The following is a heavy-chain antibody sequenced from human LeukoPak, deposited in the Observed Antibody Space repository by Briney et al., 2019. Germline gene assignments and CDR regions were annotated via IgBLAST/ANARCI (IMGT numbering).Heavy chain of an antibody. D-gene: IGHD3-3*01. CDR3: ARSPLLRFLEWPEAEYYFDY. CDR2: IIPILGIA. V-gene: IGHV1-69*04. J-gene: IGHJ4*02. Sequence: PPASVKVSCKASGGTFSSYAISWVRQAPGQGLEWMGRIIPILGIANYAQKFQGRVTITADKSTSTAYMELSSLRSEDTAVYYCARSPLLRFLEWPEAEYYFDYWGQGTLVTVSS. CDR1: GGTFSSYA.